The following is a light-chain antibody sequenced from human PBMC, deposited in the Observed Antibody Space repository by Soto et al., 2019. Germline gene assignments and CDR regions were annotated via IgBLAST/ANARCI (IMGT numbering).Light chain of an antibody. J-gene: IGLJ3*02. CDR3: ETWYSNTHKV. CDR2: LDRSGSY. V-gene: IGLV4-60*02. Sequence: QSVLTQSSSASASLGSSVKLTCILRSGHNTYIIAWHQQQPGKAPRFLMTLDRSGSYNRGSGVPDRFSGSSSGADRYLTISNLQFEDEGHYYCETWYSNTHKVFGGGTKLTVL. CDR1: SGHNTYI.